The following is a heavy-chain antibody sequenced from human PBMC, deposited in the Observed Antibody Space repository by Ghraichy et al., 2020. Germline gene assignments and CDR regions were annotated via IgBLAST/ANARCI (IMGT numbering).Heavy chain of an antibody. CDR3: AKDYDWSFDY. CDR1: GFSFSTCN. D-gene: IGHD3-9*01. J-gene: IGHJ4*02. V-gene: IGHV3-30*02. Sequence: SCASSGFSFSTCNMHWVRQAPGKGLEWVAFIRYDGSDRTYADSVKGRFTISRDNSNNTLYLQMNSLRAEDTAVYYCAKDYDWSFDYWGQGTLVTVSS. CDR2: IRYDGSDR.